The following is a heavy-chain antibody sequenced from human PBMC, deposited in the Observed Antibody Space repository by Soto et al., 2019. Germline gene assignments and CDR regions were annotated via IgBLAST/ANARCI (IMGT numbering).Heavy chain of an antibody. CDR3: ARGEARPLGY. CDR2: IKPDGSEK. CDR1: GFTFSRYW. V-gene: IGHV3-7*01. D-gene: IGHD6-6*01. J-gene: IGHJ4*02. Sequence: GGSLRLSCAASGFTFSRYWMSWVRQAPGKGLEWVANIKPDGSEKYYVDSVRGRFTISRDNVENSLNLQMNSLRAEDAALYYCARGEARPLGYWGQGTLVTVSS.